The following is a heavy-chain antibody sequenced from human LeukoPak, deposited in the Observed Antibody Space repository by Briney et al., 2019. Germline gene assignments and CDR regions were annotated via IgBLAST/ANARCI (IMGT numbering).Heavy chain of an antibody. D-gene: IGHD3-9*01. J-gene: IGHJ4*02. V-gene: IGHV4-61*01. Sequence: ASETLSLTCTVSGGSVISGSYYWSWIRQPPGKGLEWIGYIYYSGSTNYNPSLKSRVTISVDTSKNQFSLKLSSVTAADTAVYYCARGPYDIFEYWGQGTLVTVSS. CDR2: IYYSGST. CDR1: GGSVISGSYY. CDR3: ARGPYDIFEY.